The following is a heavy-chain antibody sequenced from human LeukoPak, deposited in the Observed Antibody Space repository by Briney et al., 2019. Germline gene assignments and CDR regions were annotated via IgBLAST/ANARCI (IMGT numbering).Heavy chain of an antibody. CDR1: GFTVSFNY. Sequence: GGSLRLSCAASGFTVSFNYMSWVRQAPGKGLEWVSVVYDGGSTAYADSVKGRFTISRDNSKNTLHLQMNSLRAEDTAVYYCARGYSSSRDYWGQGILVTVSS. D-gene: IGHD6-6*01. CDR2: VYDGGST. CDR3: ARGYSSSRDY. J-gene: IGHJ4*02. V-gene: IGHV3-53*01.